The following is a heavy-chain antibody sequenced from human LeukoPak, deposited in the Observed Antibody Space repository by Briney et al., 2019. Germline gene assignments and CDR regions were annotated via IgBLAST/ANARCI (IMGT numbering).Heavy chain of an antibody. CDR2: VLHSGST. CDR3: ARVGIRASGMPNWFDS. CDR1: GGSISTYY. V-gene: IGHV4-59*01. Sequence: SETLSLTCTVSGGSISTYYWSWIRQPPGKGLEWIGYVLHSGSTKSNPSLKSRVSISVDTSKNGISLKMRSVTAADTAVYYCARVGIRASGMPNWFDSWGQGTLVTVSS. J-gene: IGHJ5*01. D-gene: IGHD6-13*01.